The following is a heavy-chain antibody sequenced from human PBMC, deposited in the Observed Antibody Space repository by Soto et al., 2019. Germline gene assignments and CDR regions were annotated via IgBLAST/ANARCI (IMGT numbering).Heavy chain of an antibody. J-gene: IGHJ4*02. CDR3: ARDSPPVDY. D-gene: IGHD3-10*01. V-gene: IGHV1-18*01. Sequence: QVQLVQSGAEVKKPGASVKVSCKASGYTFTSYGISWVRQAPGQGLEWMGWISAYNGNTKNAQKLQGRVTMTTDTXXXXXXXXLRXXXXXXTXVYYCARDSPPVDYWGQGTLVTVSS. CDR1: GYTFTSYG. CDR2: ISAYNGNT.